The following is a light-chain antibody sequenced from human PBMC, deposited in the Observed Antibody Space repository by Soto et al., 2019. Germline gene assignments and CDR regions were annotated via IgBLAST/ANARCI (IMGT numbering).Light chain of an antibody. J-gene: IGKJ1*01. CDR3: QQRSNWPWT. CDR1: QSVSSY. Sequence: CPATLSVSNGETASLSGRASQSVSSYLAWYQQKPGQAPRLLIYDASNRATGIPARFSGSGSGTDFTLTISSLEPEDFAVYYCQQRSNWPWTFGQGTMVDIK. CDR2: DAS. V-gene: IGKV3-11*01.